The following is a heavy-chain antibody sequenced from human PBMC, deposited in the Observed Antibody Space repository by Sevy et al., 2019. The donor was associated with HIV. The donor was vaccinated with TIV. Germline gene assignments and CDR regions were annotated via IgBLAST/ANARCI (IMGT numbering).Heavy chain of an antibody. CDR1: GFTFSSYG. CDR3: ARGGSYYMYYFDY. CDR2: IWYDGSNK. D-gene: IGHD3-10*01. V-gene: IGHV3-33*01. Sequence: GGPLRLSCAASGFTFSSYGMHWVRQAPGKGLEWVAVIWYDGSNKYYADSVKGRFTISRDNSKNTLYLQMNSLRAEDTAVYYCARGGSYYMYYFDYWGQGTLVTVSS. J-gene: IGHJ4*02.